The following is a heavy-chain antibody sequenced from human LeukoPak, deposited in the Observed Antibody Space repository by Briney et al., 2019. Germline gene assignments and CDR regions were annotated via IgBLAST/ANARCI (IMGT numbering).Heavy chain of an antibody. J-gene: IGHJ6*02. V-gene: IGHV3-11*04. D-gene: IGHD3-10*01. CDR1: GFTFSDYY. CDR3: ARGRITMVRGVISYYYYGMDV. CDR2: ISGSGSIHTII. Sequence: GGSLRLSCAASGFTFSDYYMSWIRQAPGKGLEWSSSISGSGSIHTIIYYADSVKGRFTISRDNSKNTLYLQMNSLRAEDTAVYYCARGRITMVRGVISYYYYGMDVWGQGTTVTVSS.